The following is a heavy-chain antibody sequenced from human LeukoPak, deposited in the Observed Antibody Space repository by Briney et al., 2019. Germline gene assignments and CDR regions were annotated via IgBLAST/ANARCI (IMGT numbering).Heavy chain of an antibody. CDR2: IYYCGST. J-gene: IGHJ4*02. CDR1: GGSISSYY. Sequence: KPSETLSLTCTVPGGSISSYYWSWIRQPPGKGLEWIGYIYYCGSTNYNPSLKSRVTISVDTSKNQFSLKLSSVTAADTAVYYCARDSGELGIEYWGQGTLVTVSS. CDR3: ARDSGELGIEY. V-gene: IGHV4-59*01. D-gene: IGHD7-27*01.